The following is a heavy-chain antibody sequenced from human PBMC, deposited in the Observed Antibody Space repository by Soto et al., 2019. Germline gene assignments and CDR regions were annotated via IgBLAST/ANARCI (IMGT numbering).Heavy chain of an antibody. CDR2: IKSKTDGGTT. CDR1: GFTFSNAW. CDR3: TTDPYCSGGSCPYGGLHY. Sequence: GGSLRLSCAASGFTFSNAWMNWVRQAPGKGLEWVGRIKSKTDGGTTDYAAPVKGRFTISRDDSKNTLYLQMNSLKTEDTAVYYCTTDPYCSGGSCPYGGLHYWGQGTLVTVSS. J-gene: IGHJ4*02. D-gene: IGHD2-15*01. V-gene: IGHV3-15*07.